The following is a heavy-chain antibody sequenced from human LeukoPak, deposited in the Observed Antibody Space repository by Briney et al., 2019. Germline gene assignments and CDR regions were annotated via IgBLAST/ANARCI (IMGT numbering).Heavy chain of an antibody. V-gene: IGHV3-23*01. J-gene: IGHJ4*02. Sequence: PGGSLRLSCAASRFTFSTYVMGWVRQAPGKGLEWVSGITASGGSTYYADSVKGRFTISRDNSKNTLYLQMNSLRAEDTAVYYCAKGEAGSGWSQVDYWGQGTLVAVSS. D-gene: IGHD6-19*01. CDR2: ITASGGST. CDR3: AKGEAGSGWSQVDY. CDR1: RFTFSTYV.